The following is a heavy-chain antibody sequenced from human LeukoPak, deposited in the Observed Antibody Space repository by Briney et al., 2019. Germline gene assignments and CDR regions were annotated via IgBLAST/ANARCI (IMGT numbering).Heavy chain of an antibody. V-gene: IGHV4-59*01. CDR3: ARDRRNYHDSSGYYRPNPSVYYYYGMDV. Sequence: SETLSLTCTVSGGSISSYYWSWVRQPPGKGLEWVGYIYYSGRTNYNPSLKSRVTISVDTSKNQFSLKLSSVTAADTAVYYCARDRRNYHDSSGYYRPNPSVYYYYGMDVWGQGTTVTVSS. J-gene: IGHJ6*02. D-gene: IGHD3-22*01. CDR2: IYYSGRT. CDR1: GGSISSYY.